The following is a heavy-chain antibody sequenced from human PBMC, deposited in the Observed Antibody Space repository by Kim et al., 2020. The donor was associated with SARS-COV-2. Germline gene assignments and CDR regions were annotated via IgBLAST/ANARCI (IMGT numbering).Heavy chain of an antibody. V-gene: IGHV1-69*04. CDR3: ARESSVYCSGGSCYAYYYYYGMDV. CDR1: GGTFSSYA. CDR2: IIPILGIA. J-gene: IGHJ6*02. Sequence: SVKVSCKASGGTFSSYAISWVRQAPGQGLEWMGRIIPILGIANYAQKFQGRVTITADKSTSTAYMELSSLRSEDTAVYYCARESSVYCSGGSCYAYYYYYGMDVWGQGTTVTVSS. D-gene: IGHD2-15*01.